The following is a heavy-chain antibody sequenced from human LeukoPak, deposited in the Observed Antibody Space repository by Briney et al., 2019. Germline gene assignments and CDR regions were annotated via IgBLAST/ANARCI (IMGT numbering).Heavy chain of an antibody. J-gene: IGHJ4*02. D-gene: IGHD4-17*01. CDR2: ISRSSYHI. Sequence: GGSLRLSCAASGFTFSSYGMNWVRQAPGKGLESVSSISRSSYHISYADSVTGRFTITRDNAKNSLYLQMISLRVEDTAVYYCARDLGGYGDYDYWGQGTLVSVSS. CDR1: GFTFSSYG. CDR3: ARDLGGYGDYDY. V-gene: IGHV3-21*01.